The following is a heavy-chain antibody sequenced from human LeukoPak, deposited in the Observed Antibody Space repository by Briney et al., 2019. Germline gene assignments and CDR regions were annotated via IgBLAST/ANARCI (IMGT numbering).Heavy chain of an antibody. CDR3: ARAMRSGYDY. CDR2: IYTGGTT. CDR1: GFNVSSYY. Sequence: GGSLRLSCAASGFNVSSYYMSWVRRAPGKGLEWVSLIYTGGTTYYADSVMGRFTISRDNYKNTLYFQMNSLRDEDTAVYYCARAMRSGYDYWGQATLVTDSS. D-gene: IGHD5-12*01. J-gene: IGHJ4*02. V-gene: IGHV3-66*01.